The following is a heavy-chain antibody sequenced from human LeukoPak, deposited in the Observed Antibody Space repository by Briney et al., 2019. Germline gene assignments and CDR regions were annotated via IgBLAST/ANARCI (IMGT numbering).Heavy chain of an antibody. V-gene: IGHV4-4*07. D-gene: IGHD1-14*01. CDR2: IYITGST. CDR3: AGPVKPGVSRDFQH. J-gene: IGHJ1*01. CDR1: GGSITNYY. Sequence: SETLSLTCTVSGGSITNYYWSWIRQPAGKGLEWIGRIYITGSTNYSPSLKSRVTMSLDTSKNQFSLKLNSVTAADTAVYYCAGPVKPGVSRDFQHWGQGTLVTVSS.